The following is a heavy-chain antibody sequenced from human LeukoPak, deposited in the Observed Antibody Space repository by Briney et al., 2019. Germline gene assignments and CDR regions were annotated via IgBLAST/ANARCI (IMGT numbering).Heavy chain of an antibody. Sequence: PGGSLRLSCAASGFTFSSYAMSWVRQAPGKGLEWALSISGNGDYTFYAGSVKGRFTISRDNSKNTLYLQMNSLRAEDTAIYYCAKDRPNYYESNGHYYRRDGDYWGQGALVTVSS. J-gene: IGHJ4*02. D-gene: IGHD3-22*01. V-gene: IGHV3-23*01. CDR1: GFTFSSYA. CDR2: ISGNGDYT. CDR3: AKDRPNYYESNGHYYRRDGDY.